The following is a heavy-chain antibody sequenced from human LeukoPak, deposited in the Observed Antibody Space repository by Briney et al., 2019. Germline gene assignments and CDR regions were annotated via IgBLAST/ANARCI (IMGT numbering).Heavy chain of an antibody. V-gene: IGHV4-59*01. CDR3: AGAKLDYYDSSGSPDY. D-gene: IGHD3-22*01. J-gene: IGHJ4*02. CDR1: GGSISSYY. CDR2: IYYSGST. Sequence: SETLSLTCTVSGGSISSYYWSWIRQPPGKGLEWIGYIYYSGSTNYNPSPKSRVTISVDTSKNQFSLKLSSVTAADTAVYYCAGAKLDYYDSSGSPDYWGQGTLVTVSS.